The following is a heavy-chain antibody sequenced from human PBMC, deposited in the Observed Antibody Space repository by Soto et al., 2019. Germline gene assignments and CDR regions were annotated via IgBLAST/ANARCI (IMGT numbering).Heavy chain of an antibody. CDR2: IRAYNGNT. J-gene: IGHJ5*02. CDR3: ARDHSFGGPFDP. V-gene: IGHV1-18*01. Sequence: QVQLVQSGAEVKKPGASVKVSCKASGYTFTSYGISWVRQAPGQGLEWMGWIRAYNGNTNYAQKVQRRFTLPTDKSTSTAYLELRSLRSDDTAVYYCARDHSFGGPFDPWGQGTLVTVSS. CDR1: GYTFTSYG. D-gene: IGHD3-10*01.